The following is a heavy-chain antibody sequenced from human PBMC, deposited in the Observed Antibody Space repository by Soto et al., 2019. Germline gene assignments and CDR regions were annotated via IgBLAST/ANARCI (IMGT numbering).Heavy chain of an antibody. CDR3: ARPARDYSYAMDV. CDR2: ISAYNGNT. Sequence: ASVKVACKASGCTFTSYGISWVQQAPGQGLEWMGWISAYNGNTNYAQRLQGRVTITTDTSTTTAYMELRSLSSDDTAVYYCARPARDYSYAMDVWGQGTTVTVSS. CDR1: GCTFTSYG. J-gene: IGHJ6*02. V-gene: IGHV1-18*01.